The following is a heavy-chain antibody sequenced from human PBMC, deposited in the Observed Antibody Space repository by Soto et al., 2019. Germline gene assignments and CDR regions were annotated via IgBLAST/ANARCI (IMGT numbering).Heavy chain of an antibody. CDR3: ARGSSIAGLYYGMDV. D-gene: IGHD6-6*01. J-gene: IGHJ6*02. Sequence: QGPLQEVGPGPVEPSTTLSLPLPFPCCPLSSGGFFRTLIPPAPRKGLGWIGYNHYSGITYYNPSLKSRVTISLDTSKNQFSLKLSSVTAADTAVYYCARGSSIAGLYYGMDVWGQGTTVTVSS. V-gene: IGHV4-31*03. CDR2: NHYSGIT. CDR1: CCPLSSGGFF.